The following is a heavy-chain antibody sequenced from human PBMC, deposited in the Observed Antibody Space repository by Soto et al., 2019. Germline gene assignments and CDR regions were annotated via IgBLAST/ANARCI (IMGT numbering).Heavy chain of an antibody. CDR1: GASLTKSY. CDR3: ARECIGEDYYYGMDV. J-gene: IGHJ6*02. Sequence: QVQLQESGPGLVKTSETLSLTCNVSGASLTKSYWSWIRQPPGKGLEWIGNVFYSGTTRYNPSLKSRVSMSVDTSKSHFSLRLSFVTAADTAVYYCARECIGEDYYYGMDVWGQGTTVTVSS. V-gene: IGHV4-59*01. D-gene: IGHD2-21*01. CDR2: VFYSGTT.